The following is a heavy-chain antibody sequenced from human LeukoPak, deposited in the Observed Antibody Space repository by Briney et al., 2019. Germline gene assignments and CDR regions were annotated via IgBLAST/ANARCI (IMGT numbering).Heavy chain of an antibody. V-gene: IGHV1-18*01. Sequence: ASVKVSCKASGYTFTSYGISWVRQAPGQGLEWMGWISAYNGNTNYAQKLQGRVTMTTDTSTSTAYMELSSLRSEDTAVYYCAREGPGSSSSDPLYFDYWGQGTLVTVSS. D-gene: IGHD6-6*01. CDR3: AREGPGSSSSDPLYFDY. CDR2: ISAYNGNT. J-gene: IGHJ4*02. CDR1: GYTFTSYG.